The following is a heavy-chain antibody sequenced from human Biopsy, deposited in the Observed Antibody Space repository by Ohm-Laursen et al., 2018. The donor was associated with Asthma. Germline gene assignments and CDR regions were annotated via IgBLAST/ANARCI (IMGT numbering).Heavy chain of an antibody. J-gene: IGHJ4*02. Sequence: SVTASCKSLGGTFNTYVIGWVRQAPGQGPVWTGGINSVFGTTTYPQKFQDRVTITADDSTSTVYMELSSLRSEDTAVFYFARKAGSCISRTCYSLDFWGQGTLVTVSS. CDR1: GGTFNTYV. V-gene: IGHV1-69*13. CDR3: ARKAGSCISRTCYSLDF. CDR2: INSVFGTT. D-gene: IGHD2-2*01.